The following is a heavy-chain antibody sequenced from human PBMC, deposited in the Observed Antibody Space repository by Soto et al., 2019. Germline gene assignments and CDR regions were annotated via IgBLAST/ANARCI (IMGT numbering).Heavy chain of an antibody. CDR2: IAPDNGDT. Sequence: QVQLVQSGAELKRPGASVKVSCKSSGYTFATYGISWVRQAPGQGLEWMGWIAPDNGDTNYEQKLRGRVTLTADTSTNTAYMEVRSLRSDDTAVYFCARLAPCNSDTCCSRPLDYWGQGTLVTVSS. CDR1: GYTFATYG. J-gene: IGHJ4*02. CDR3: ARLAPCNSDTCCSRPLDY. D-gene: IGHD2-2*01. V-gene: IGHV1-18*01.